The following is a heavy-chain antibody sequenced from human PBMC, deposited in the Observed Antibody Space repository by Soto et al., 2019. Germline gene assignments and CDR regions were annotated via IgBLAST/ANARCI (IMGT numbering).Heavy chain of an antibody. Sequence: QVQLQESGPGLVKPSETLSLTCTVSGGSVNTFYWSWIRQPPAKGLEWVGHVYYTGSTDYNPSLKSRVTISVDTTKNQVSLKLNSVTTADTAVYFCARDWGRSNYFDYWGQGTLVTVSS. CDR3: ARDWGRSNYFDY. J-gene: IGHJ4*02. V-gene: IGHV4-59*02. D-gene: IGHD3-16*01. CDR1: GGSVNTFY. CDR2: VYYTGST.